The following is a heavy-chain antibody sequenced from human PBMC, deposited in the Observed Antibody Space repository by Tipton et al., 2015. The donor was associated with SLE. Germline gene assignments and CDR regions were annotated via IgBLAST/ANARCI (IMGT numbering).Heavy chain of an antibody. CDR2: NYYSGST. CDR3: ARRGGDAFDI. CDR1: GGSFSGHY. J-gene: IGHJ3*02. V-gene: IGHV4-59*11. D-gene: IGHD6-25*01. Sequence: TLSLTCAVYGGSFSGHYWSWIRQPPGKGLEWIGYNYYSGSTNYNPSLKSRVTISVDTSKNQFSLKLSSVTAADTAVYYCARRGGDAFDIWGQGTMVTVSS.